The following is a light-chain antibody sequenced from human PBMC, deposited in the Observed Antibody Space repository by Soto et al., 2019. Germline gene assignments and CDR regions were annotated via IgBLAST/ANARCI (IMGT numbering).Light chain of an antibody. CDR1: SSDVGRYDY. V-gene: IGLV2-11*01. J-gene: IGLJ1*01. CDR3: SSYTSSSTLDV. CDR2: DVS. Sequence: QSALTQPRSVSGSPGQSVTISCTGTSSDVGRYDYVSWYQQHPGKAPKLMIYDVSKRPSGVPDRFSGSKSGNTASLTISGLQAEDGADYYCSSYTSSSTLDVFGTGTKLTVL.